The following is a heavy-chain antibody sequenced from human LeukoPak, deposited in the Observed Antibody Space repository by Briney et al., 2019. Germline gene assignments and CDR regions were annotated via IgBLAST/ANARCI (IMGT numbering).Heavy chain of an antibody. Sequence: PSETLSLTCTVSGGSITSYYWSWIRQPPGKGLEWIGYIYYSGSTNYNPSLKSRVTISVDTSKNQFSLKLSPVTAADTAVYYCARGGVSYKIAGPWGQGALVTVSS. D-gene: IGHD3-10*01. CDR1: GGSITSYY. CDR2: IYYSGST. CDR3: ARGGVSYKIAGP. J-gene: IGHJ5*02. V-gene: IGHV4-59*01.